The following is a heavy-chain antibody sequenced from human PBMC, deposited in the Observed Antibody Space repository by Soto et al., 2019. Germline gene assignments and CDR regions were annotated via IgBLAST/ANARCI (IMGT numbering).Heavy chain of an antibody. J-gene: IGHJ4*02. CDR1: GFTFSSYW. CDR3: AREDDLSGSFDY. D-gene: IGHD1-26*01. V-gene: IGHV3-74*01. Sequence: GGSLRLSCAASGFTFSSYWMHWVRQAPGKGLVWVSRINSDGSSTSYADSVKDRFTISRDNAKNTLYLQMNSLRAEDAAVYYCAREDDLSGSFDYWGQGTLVTVSS. CDR2: INSDGSST.